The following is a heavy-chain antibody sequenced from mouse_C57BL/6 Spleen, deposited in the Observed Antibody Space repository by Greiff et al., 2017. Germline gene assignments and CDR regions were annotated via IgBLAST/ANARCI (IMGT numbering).Heavy chain of an antibody. V-gene: IGHV1-81*01. Sequence: QVHVKQSGAELARPGASVKLSCKASGYTFTSYGISWVKQRTGQGLEWIGEIYPRSGNTYYNEKFKGKATLTADKSSSTAYMELRSLTSEDSAVYFCARPFYDGGYYFDYWGQGTTLTVSS. CDR1: GYTFTSYG. CDR3: ARPFYDGGYYFDY. CDR2: IYPRSGNT. J-gene: IGHJ2*01. D-gene: IGHD2-12*01.